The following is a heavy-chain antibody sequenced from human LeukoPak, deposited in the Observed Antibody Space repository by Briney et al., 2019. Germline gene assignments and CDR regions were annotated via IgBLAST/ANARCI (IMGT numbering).Heavy chain of an antibody. V-gene: IGHV1-46*01. D-gene: IGHD5-18*01. CDR3: ARDGDSYGPDYYYYYGMDV. Sequence: ASVKVSCKASGYTFTSYYMHWVRQAPGQGLEWMGIINPSGGSTSYAQKFQGRVTMTRDTSTSTVYMELSSLRSEDTAAYYCARDGDSYGPDYYYYYGMDVWGQGTTVTVSS. J-gene: IGHJ6*02. CDR2: INPSGGST. CDR1: GYTFTSYY.